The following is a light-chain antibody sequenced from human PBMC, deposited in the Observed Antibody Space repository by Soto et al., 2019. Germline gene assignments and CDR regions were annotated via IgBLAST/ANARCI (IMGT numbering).Light chain of an antibody. CDR2: RNN. CDR1: SSNIGSNY. Sequence: QSVLTQPPSASGTPGHRVTISCSGSSSNIGSNYGYWYQQLPGTAPKLLIYRNNQRPLGVPDRFSCSHSGTSASLAISGLRSEDDADYYFAAWDDSLSCYVFGTGTKLTVL. V-gene: IGLV1-47*01. J-gene: IGLJ1*01. CDR3: AAWDDSLSCYV.